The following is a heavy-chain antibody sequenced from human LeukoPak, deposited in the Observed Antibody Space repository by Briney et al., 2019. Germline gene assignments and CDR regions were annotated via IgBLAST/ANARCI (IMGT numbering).Heavy chain of an antibody. CDR3: ARDIEYYYGSGSLSWFDP. CDR2: INAGNGNT. D-gene: IGHD3-10*01. CDR1: GHTFTSYA. V-gene: IGHV1-3*01. Sequence: RASVKVSCKASGHTFTSYAMHWVRQAPGQRLEWMGWINAGNGNTKYSQKFQGRVTITRDTSASTAYMELSSLRSEDTAVYYCARDIEYYYGSGSLSWFDPWGQGTLVTVSS. J-gene: IGHJ5*02.